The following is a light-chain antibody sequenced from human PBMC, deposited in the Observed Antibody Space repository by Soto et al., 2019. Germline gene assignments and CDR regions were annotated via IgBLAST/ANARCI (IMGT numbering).Light chain of an antibody. CDR1: QSVGSSH. Sequence: EIVLTPSPGTLCLSPGGRATLSCRAIQSVGSSHLAWYQQKPGQAPSPLMYAASSRAAGIPESSSGSGSGTDFTLTISRLEPEDFAVYYCQQYGSAPWTFGQGTKVDI. CDR3: QQYGSAPWT. CDR2: AAS. V-gene: IGKV3-20*01. J-gene: IGKJ1*01.